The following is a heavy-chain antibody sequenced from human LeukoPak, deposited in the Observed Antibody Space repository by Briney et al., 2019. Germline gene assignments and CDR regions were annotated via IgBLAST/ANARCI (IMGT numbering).Heavy chain of an antibody. CDR3: ARHEIGGDRSRWYMS. Sequence: GESLKISCKGSGYYVNNYWITWVRQMPGKGLEWMGIIYPDDSQTRYSPSFQGQVTISADKSIRTAYLQWRSLKASDTAMYYCARHEIGGDRSRWYMSWGQGTLVTVSS. D-gene: IGHD6-13*01. CDR1: GYYVNNYW. V-gene: IGHV5-51*01. CDR2: IYPDDSQT. J-gene: IGHJ1*01.